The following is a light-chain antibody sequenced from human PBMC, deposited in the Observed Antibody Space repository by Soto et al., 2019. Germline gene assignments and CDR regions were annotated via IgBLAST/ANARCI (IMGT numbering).Light chain of an antibody. CDR1: HTVSSSH. Sequence: EVVLTQSPGTLSLSPGERATLSCRASHTVSSSHLAWYQQKPGQAPRLLIYGASDRATDIPARFSGSGSGTDFTLTISRLEPEDFAVYYCQHFGSSPPKYTFGQGTKLEIK. CDR2: GAS. V-gene: IGKV3-20*01. CDR3: QHFGSSPPKYT. J-gene: IGKJ2*01.